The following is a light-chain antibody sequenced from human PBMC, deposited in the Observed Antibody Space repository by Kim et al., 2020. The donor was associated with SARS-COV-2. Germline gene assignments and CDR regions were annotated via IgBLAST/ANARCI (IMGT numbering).Light chain of an antibody. CDR1: QDIRND. V-gene: IGKV1-17*01. Sequence: ASEGERVTTTCRASQDIRNDLGWYQQSPGRAPKRLIYGASSLQSGVPSRFSGSGSGTEFTLTISSLQPEDFATYFCLQHNSYPITFGQGTRLEIK. CDR3: LQHNSYPIT. J-gene: IGKJ5*01. CDR2: GAS.